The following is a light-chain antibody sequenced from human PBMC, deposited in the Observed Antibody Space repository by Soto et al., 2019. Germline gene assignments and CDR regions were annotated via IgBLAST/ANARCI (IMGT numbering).Light chain of an antibody. J-gene: IGKJ1*01. CDR2: AAS. Sequence: EIVLTQSPATLSLSPGERATLSCRASESVSSFLAWYQQKPGRAPRLLIFAASSRATGIPDRFSGSGSGTDFTLTISRLEPEDFAVYYCQQYGGLPRTFGQGTKVEI. CDR1: ESVSSF. V-gene: IGKV3-20*01. CDR3: QQYGGLPRT.